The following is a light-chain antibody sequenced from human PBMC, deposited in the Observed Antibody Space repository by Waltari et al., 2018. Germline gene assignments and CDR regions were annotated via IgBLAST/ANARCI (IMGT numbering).Light chain of an antibody. CDR2: EVS. J-gene: IGLJ1*01. Sequence: QSALTQPASVSGSPGQSITISCSGTDSDVGAYDFVSWYQQHPGKAPHLIIYEVSNRPVGISNRVSAFKARDSASLTISGLQAEDEADYYCSSYTTSIAPRGFGTGTRVTVL. CDR3: SSYTTSIAPRG. CDR1: DSDVGAYDF. V-gene: IGLV2-14*01.